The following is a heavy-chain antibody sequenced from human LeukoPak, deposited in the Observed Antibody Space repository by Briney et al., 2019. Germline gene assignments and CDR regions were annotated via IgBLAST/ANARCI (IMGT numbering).Heavy chain of an antibody. D-gene: IGHD7-27*01. V-gene: IGHV1-2*02. CDR1: GYTFTGYY. J-gene: IGHJ4*02. Sequence: GASVKVSCKASGYTFTGYYMHWVRQAPGQGLEWMGWINPNSGGTNYAQKFQGRVTMTRDTSISTAYMELSRLRSDDTAVYYGATNWGSRALPDYWGQGTLVTVSS. CDR3: ATNWGSRALPDY. CDR2: INPNSGGT.